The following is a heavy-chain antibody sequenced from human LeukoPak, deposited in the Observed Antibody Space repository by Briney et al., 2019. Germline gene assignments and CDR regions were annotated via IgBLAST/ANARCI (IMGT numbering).Heavy chain of an antibody. CDR1: GFTFSTYW. J-gene: IGHJ4*02. D-gene: IGHD3-3*01. V-gene: IGHV3-7*03. CDR3: ARDEYDGDY. CDR2: IKEDGSEK. Sequence: GGSLRLSCAASGFTFSTYWMDWVRQAPGKGLEWVANIKEDGSEKYYEDSVKGRFTISRDNAKNSLYLQMNSLRAEDTAVYYCARDEYDGDYWGQGTLVTVSS.